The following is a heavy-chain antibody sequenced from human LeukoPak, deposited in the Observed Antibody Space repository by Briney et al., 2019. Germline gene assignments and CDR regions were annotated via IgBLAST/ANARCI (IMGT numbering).Heavy chain of an antibody. V-gene: IGHV1-8*01. J-gene: IGHJ6*02. Sequence: ASVKVSCKASGYTFTSYDINWVRQATGQGLEWMGWMNPNCGNTGYAQKFQGRVTMTRNTSISTAYMELSSLRSEDTAVYYCARMRPYYDFWSGYYYYYYYGMDVWGQGTTVTVSS. CDR1: GYTFTSYD. D-gene: IGHD3-3*01. CDR3: ARMRPYYDFWSGYYYYYYYGMDV. CDR2: MNPNCGNT.